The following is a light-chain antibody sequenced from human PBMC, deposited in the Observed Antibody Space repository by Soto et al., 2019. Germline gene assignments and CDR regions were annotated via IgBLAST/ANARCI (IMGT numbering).Light chain of an antibody. CDR2: DVT. Sequence: QSALTQPRSVSGSLGQSVTISCTGTRSDVSAYQYVSWYQQHPGNAPKLIIYDVTERPSGVPDRFSASKSGSTASLTISGLQAEDEAAYYCCSYAGSYTFVFGTETKVTVL. J-gene: IGLJ1*01. V-gene: IGLV2-11*01. CDR1: RSDVSAYQY. CDR3: CSYAGSYTFV.